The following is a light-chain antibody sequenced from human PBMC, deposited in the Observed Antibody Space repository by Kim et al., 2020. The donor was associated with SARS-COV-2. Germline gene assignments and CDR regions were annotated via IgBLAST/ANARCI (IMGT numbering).Light chain of an antibody. J-gene: IGKJ1*01. CDR2: TAS. Sequence: EILLTQSPGTLSLSPGERATLSCRASQTITNRYLAWYQQKPGQAPRLLIYTASSRATGIPDRFSGSGSGTDFTLTISRLEPEDFAVYYCQQYSSSPRTFGQGTKVDIK. CDR3: QQYSSSPRT. CDR1: QTITNRY. V-gene: IGKV3-20*01.